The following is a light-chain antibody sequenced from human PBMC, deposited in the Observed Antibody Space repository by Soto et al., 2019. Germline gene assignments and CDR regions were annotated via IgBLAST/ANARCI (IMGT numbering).Light chain of an antibody. CDR1: QSLLHSNGYNY. CDR2: LGY. CDR3: MQALQTPWT. J-gene: IGKJ1*01. Sequence: VISQSPLSLPITPGEPASISCRSSQSLLHSNGYNYLDWYLQKPGQSPQLLIYLGYNRASGVPDRFSGSGSGTDFTLKISRVEAEDVGVYYCMQALQTPWTFGQGTKVDIK. V-gene: IGKV2-28*01.